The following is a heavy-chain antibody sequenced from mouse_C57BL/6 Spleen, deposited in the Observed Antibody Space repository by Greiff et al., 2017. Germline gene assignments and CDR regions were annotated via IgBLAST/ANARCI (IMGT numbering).Heavy chain of an antibody. J-gene: IGHJ2*01. V-gene: IGHV1-69*01. D-gene: IGHD2-1*01. CDR1: GYTFTSYW. CDR3: ARGGYGNYFDY. Sequence: QVQLQQPGAELVMPGASVKLSCKASGYTFTSYWMHWVKQRPGQGLEWIGEIDPSDSYTNYNKKFKGKSTLTVDKSSSTAYRPLSSLTYEYSAVYCGARGGYGNYFDYWGQGTTLTVSS. CDR2: IDPSDSYT.